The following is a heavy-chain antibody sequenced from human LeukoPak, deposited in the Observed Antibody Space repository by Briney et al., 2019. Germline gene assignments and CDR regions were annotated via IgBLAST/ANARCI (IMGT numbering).Heavy chain of an antibody. Sequence: PGGSLRLSCAASGFTFSTYAMSWSGQPPGKGLEGVQEISGSGDSTHYADSVKGRFTISRDNSENTLYLQMNSLRVEDTAVYYCAKGPPDSSNWYKRTEGWGQGTLVTVSS. CDR2: ISGSGDST. CDR3: AKGPPDSSNWYKRTEG. D-gene: IGHD6-13*01. CDR1: GFTFSTYA. V-gene: IGHV3-23*01. J-gene: IGHJ4*02.